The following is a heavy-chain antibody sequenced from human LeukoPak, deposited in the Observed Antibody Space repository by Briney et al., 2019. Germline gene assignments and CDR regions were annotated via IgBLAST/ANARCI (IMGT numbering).Heavy chain of an antibody. D-gene: IGHD1-26*01. V-gene: IGHV4-59*01. CDR2: IHYSGST. Sequence: SETLSLTCTVSGISITTYYWSWIRQPPGKGLEWIGLIHYSGSTTYNPSLKSRVNISIDTSKNQFSLHLSSVTAADTAVYYCARDIREVGDSHYFDYWGQGALVTVTS. J-gene: IGHJ4*02. CDR1: GISITTYY. CDR3: ARDIREVGDSHYFDY.